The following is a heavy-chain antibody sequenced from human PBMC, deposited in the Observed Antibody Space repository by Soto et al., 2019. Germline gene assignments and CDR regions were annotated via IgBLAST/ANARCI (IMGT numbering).Heavy chain of an antibody. CDR2: ISAYNGNT. V-gene: IGHV1-18*01. CDR1: GYTFTSYG. D-gene: IGHD1-1*01. J-gene: IGHJ4*01. CDR3: ARDQLERHSYYHY. Sequence: QVQLVQSGAEVKKPGASVKVSCKASGYTFTSYGISWVRQAPGQGLEWMGRISAYNGNTNYAQKLQGRVTMTTDTSTGTADMELRSRRSDNTAVYYCARDQLERHSYYHYWGHGTLVTVSS.